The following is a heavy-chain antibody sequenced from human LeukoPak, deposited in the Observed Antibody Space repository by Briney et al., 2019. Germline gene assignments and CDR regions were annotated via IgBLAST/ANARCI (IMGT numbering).Heavy chain of an antibody. CDR1: GCTFTGYY. V-gene: IGHV1-2*06. Sequence: GASVKVSCKASGCTFTGYYMHWVRQAPGQGLEWMGRINPNSGGTNYAQKFQGRVTMTRDTSISTAYMELSRLRSDDTAVYYCASPPPTPDCSSTSCYAFDIWGQGTMVTVSS. CDR2: INPNSGGT. CDR3: ASPPPTPDCSSTSCYAFDI. D-gene: IGHD2-2*01. J-gene: IGHJ3*02.